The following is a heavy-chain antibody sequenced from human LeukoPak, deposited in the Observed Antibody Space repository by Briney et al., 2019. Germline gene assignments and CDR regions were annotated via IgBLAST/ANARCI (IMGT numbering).Heavy chain of an antibody. CDR3: ARVPTHCSGGSCYSSHYFDY. CDR2: IIPIFGTA. D-gene: IGHD2-15*01. Sequence: ASVKVSCKASGYTLTSYGISWVRQAPGQGLDWMGGIIPIFGTANYAQKFQGRVTITADESTSTAYMELSSLGSEDTAVYYCARVPTHCSGGSCYSSHYFDYWGQGTLVTVSS. CDR1: GYTLTSYG. V-gene: IGHV1-69*13. J-gene: IGHJ4*02.